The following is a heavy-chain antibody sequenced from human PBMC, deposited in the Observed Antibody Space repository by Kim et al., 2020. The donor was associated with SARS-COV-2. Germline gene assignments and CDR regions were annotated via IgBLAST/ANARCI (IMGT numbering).Heavy chain of an antibody. V-gene: IGHV4-39*01. CDR3: ARHGCTGGVCYFDP. D-gene: IGHD2-8*02. CDR2: IYYTGTT. J-gene: IGHJ5*02. Sequence: SETLSLTCTVSGGSISSSDYYSGWIRQPPGKGLEWIGSIYYTGTTYYNPSLKSRVTISVDTSKNQFSLKLSSVTDATVYYCARHGCTGGVCYFDPWGQGT. CDR1: GGSISSSDYY.